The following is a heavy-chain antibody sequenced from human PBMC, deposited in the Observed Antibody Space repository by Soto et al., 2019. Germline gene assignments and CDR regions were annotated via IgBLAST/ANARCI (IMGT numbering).Heavy chain of an antibody. V-gene: IGHV5-10-1*01. CDR3: ASWGLLWFGENGGYYYGMDV. J-gene: IGHJ6*02. Sequence: GESLKISCKGSGYSFTSYWISWVRQMPGKGLEWMGRIDPSDSYTNYSPSFQGHVTISADKSISTAYLQWSSLKASDTAMYYCASWGLLWFGENGGYYYGMDVWGQGTAVTVS. CDR1: GYSFTSYW. D-gene: IGHD3-10*01. CDR2: IDPSDSYT.